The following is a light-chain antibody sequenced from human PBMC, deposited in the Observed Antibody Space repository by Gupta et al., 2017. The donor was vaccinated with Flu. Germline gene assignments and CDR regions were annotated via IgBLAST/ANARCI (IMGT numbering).Light chain of an antibody. CDR2: LGS. V-gene: IGKV2-28*01. J-gene: IGKJ2*02. CDR3: MQGLQTLCT. Sequence: VTPGQPASISCRSSQSLLHSNGYNYLDWYLQKPGQSPQLLIYLGSNRASGVSDRFSGSGSGTDFTLKISRVEAEDVGVYYCMQGLQTLCTFGQGTNLEIK. CDR1: QSLLHSNGYNY.